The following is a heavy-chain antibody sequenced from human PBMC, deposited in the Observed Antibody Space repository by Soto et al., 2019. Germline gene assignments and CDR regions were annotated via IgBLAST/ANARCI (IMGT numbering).Heavy chain of an antibody. CDR2: IYYSGST. J-gene: IGHJ3*01. CDR3: ARGLLRNAFDF. V-gene: IGHV4-59*01. Sequence: PETRSLTCTVSGGTISSYYWSWIRQPPGKGLEWIGYIYYSGSTNYNPSLKSRVTISVETSKNQFSLKLSSVTAADTAVYYCARGLLRNAFDFWGQRTMVTVSS. D-gene: IGHD2-15*01. CDR1: GGTISSYY.